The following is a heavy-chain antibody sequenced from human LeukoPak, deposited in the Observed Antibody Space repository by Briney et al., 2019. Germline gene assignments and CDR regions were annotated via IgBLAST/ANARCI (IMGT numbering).Heavy chain of an antibody. J-gene: IGHJ4*02. CDR2: ISSSTYTI. Sequence: PGGSLRLSCAASGFTFRSYEMNWVRQAPGEGLEWLSYISSSTYTIYYADSVKGRFTISRDNAKNSLYLQMNSLRAEDSAVYYCARRFGDYLDYWGQGTLVTVSS. CDR3: ARRFGDYLDY. D-gene: IGHD3-10*01. V-gene: IGHV3-48*03. CDR1: GFTFRSYE.